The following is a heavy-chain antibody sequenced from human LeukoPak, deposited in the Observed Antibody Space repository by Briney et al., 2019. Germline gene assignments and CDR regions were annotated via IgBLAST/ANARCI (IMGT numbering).Heavy chain of an antibody. V-gene: IGHV4-59*01. CDR2: IYYSGST. CDR3: ARGCRYYFDY. Sequence: SETLSLTCTVSGGSISSYYWSWIRQPPGKGLEWIGYIYYSGSTNYNPSLKSRVTISVDTSKNQFSLKLSSVTAADTAVYYCARGCRYYFDYWGQGTLVTVSS. CDR1: GGSISSYY. J-gene: IGHJ4*02.